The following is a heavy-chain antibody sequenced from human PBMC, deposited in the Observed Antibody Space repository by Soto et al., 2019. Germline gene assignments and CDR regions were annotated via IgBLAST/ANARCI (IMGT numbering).Heavy chain of an antibody. CDR1: GFTFSSYW. CDR3: ARCWYYHDSSSYFSGDAFEI. Sequence: EVQLVESGGGLVQPGGSLRLSCEASGFTFSSYWMHWVRQGPGKELVWVSRISSDGSSTNYADSVKGRFTISRDNAKNTLYLQMNSLRAEDTAVYYCARCWYYHDSSSYFSGDAFEIWGHGTMVTVSS. D-gene: IGHD3-22*01. V-gene: IGHV3-74*01. J-gene: IGHJ3*02. CDR2: ISSDGSST.